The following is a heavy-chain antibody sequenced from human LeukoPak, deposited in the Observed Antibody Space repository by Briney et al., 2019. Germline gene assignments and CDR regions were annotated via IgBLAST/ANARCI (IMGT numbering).Heavy chain of an antibody. CDR3: ARGRDTALGT. CDR2: TYYRSKWVN. Sequence: SQTLSLTCAISRDSVSSNSATWNWIRQSPSRGLEWLGRTYYRSKWVNDYAVSVKSRITINTDTSKNQVSLQLNSVTPEDTAVYYCARGRDTALGTWGQGTLVTVSS. J-gene: IGHJ4*02. V-gene: IGHV6-1*01. CDR1: RDSVSSNSAT. D-gene: IGHD5-18*01.